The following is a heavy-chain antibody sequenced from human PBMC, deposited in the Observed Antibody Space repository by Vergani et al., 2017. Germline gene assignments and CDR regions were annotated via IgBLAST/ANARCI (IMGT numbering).Heavy chain of an antibody. CDR2: IYHSGGA. CDR3: ARHGGSGNFYHLFDS. CDR1: GDSISSGYF. J-gene: IGHJ4*02. V-gene: IGHV4-38-2*02. Sequence: QVQLQESGPRLVKPSETLSLICSVSGDSISSGYFWGWIRQPPGKGLEWIGNIYHSGGAYYNPSLKGRVTISVDTSKIQFSLEVTSVTAADTALYYCARHGGSGNFYHLFDSWGQGTLVTVSS. D-gene: IGHD3-10*01.